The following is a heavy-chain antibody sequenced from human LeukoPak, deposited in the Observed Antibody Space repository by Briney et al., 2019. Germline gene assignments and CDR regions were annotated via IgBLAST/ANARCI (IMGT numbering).Heavy chain of an antibody. J-gene: IGHJ3*02. CDR2: IYTSGST. D-gene: IGHD3-9*01. CDR3: ARHHPLRYVDWPTDAFDI. V-gene: IGHV4-4*09. Sequence: SETLSLTCTVSGGSISSYYWSWIRQPPGKGLEWIGYIYTSGSTNYNPSLKSRVTISVDTSKNQFSRKLSSVTAADTAVYYCARHHPLRYVDWPTDAFDIWGQGTMVTVSS. CDR1: GGSISSYY.